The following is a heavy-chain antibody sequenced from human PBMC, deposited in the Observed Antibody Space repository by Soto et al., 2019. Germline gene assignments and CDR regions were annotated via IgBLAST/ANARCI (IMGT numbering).Heavy chain of an antibody. V-gene: IGHV4-34*01. CDR1: GGSFSGYY. CDR2: INHSGST. Sequence: QVQLQQWGAGLLKPSETLSLTCAVYGGSFSGYYWSWIRQPPGKGLEWIGEINHSGSTNYNPSLKSRVTIAVDTSKNQFSLKLSSVTAADTAVYYCASSYGMDGWGQGTTVTVSS. CDR3: ASSYGMDG. J-gene: IGHJ6*02.